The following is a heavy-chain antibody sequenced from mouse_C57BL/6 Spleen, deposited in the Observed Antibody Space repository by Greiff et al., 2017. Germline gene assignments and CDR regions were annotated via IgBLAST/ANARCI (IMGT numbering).Heavy chain of an antibody. CDR2: IDPEDGET. D-gene: IGHD2-5*01. J-gene: IGHJ4*01. CDR3: ARGDYSNYGVYYAMDY. Sequence: EVKLMESGAELVKPGASVKLSCTASGFNIKDYYMHWVKQRTEQGLEWIGRIDPEDGETKYAPKFQGKATITADTSSNTAYLQLSSLTSEDTAVYYCARGDYSNYGVYYAMDYWGQGTSVTVSS. CDR1: GFNIKDYY. V-gene: IGHV14-2*01.